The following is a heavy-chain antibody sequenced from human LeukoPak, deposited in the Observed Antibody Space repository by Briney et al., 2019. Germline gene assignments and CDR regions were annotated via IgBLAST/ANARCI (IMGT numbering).Heavy chain of an antibody. CDR1: GFTFSDYA. CDR3: ARPPMYCTSTSCFFDY. J-gene: IGHJ4*02. D-gene: IGHD2-2*01. Sequence: GGSLRLSCAASGFTFSDYAMHWVRQAPGKGLEWVAVMSHDGLNKIFPDSVKGRFTISRDNSKNTLYLQMNSLRAEDTAVYYCARPPMYCTSTSCFFDYWGQGTLVTVSS. V-gene: IGHV3-30*04. CDR2: MSHDGLNK.